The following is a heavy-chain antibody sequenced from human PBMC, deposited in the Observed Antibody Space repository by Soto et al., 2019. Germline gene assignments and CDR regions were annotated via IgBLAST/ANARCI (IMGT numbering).Heavy chain of an antibody. D-gene: IGHD3-16*01. CDR3: ARVAFGPIDY. CDR1: GGSISSSSYY. J-gene: IGHJ4*02. CDR2: IYYSGST. V-gene: IGHV4-39*07. Sequence: SETLSLTCTVSGGSISSSSYYWGWIRQPPGKGLEWIGSIYYSGSTYYNPSLKSRVTISVDTSKNQFSLKLTSVTSADTAVYFCARVAFGPIDYWGQGTLVTVSS.